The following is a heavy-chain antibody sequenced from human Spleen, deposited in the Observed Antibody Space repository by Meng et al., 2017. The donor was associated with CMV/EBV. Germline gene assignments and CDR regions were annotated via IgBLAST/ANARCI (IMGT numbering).Heavy chain of an antibody. CDR1: GYTCTRYY. V-gene: IGHV7-4-1*02. CDR3: SPWDLIAEDHDQVHH. CDR2: INTRTGKP. D-gene: IGHD6-13*01. J-gene: IGHJ1*01. Sequence: SGYTCTRYYINWVRQDPGQGLEWKGWINTRTGKPKYDQGFTGRFVYSLDTSVSTAYLQINSLKAEDTAGYYCSPWDLIAEDHDQVHHWGQGTLVPSPQ.